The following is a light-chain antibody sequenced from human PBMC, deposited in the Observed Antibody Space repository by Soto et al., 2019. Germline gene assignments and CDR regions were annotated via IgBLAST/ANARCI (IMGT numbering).Light chain of an antibody. J-gene: IGKJ4*01. CDR1: QSISSH. CDR2: TAS. CDR3: QKYNSAPLT. Sequence: DIRMTQSPSSLSASVGDTVTITCRASQSISSHLNWYQQKPGKAPNLLMYTASNLQAGVPSRFSGSGSGTDFTLTISSLQPEDVAAYYCQKYNSAPLTFGGGTKVDI. V-gene: IGKV1-27*01.